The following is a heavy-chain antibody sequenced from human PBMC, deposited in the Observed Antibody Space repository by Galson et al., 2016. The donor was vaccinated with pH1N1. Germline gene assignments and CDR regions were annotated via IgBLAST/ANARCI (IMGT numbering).Heavy chain of an antibody. J-gene: IGHJ6*02. V-gene: IGHV3-48*03. CDR3: ARDYYYYYGMDV. Sequence: SLRLSCAASGFTFSGFEMNWVRQAPGKGLERISYITTSGDSLYYADSVKGRFTISRDNAKNSLYLQMNSLRVEDTAVYYCARDYYYYYGMDVWGQGTTVTVSS. CDR1: GFTFSGFE. CDR2: ITTSGDSL.